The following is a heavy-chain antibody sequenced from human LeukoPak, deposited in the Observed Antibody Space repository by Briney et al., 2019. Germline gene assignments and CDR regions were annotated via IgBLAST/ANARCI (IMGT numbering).Heavy chain of an antibody. D-gene: IGHD5-18*01. CDR1: GGSISSYY. Sequence: PSETLSLTCTVSGGSISSYYWSWIRQPPGKGLEWIGYIYYSGSTNYNPSLKSRVTISVDTSKNQFSLKLSSVTAADTAVYYCARVMSGYSYGYPDYWGQGTLVIVSS. V-gene: IGHV4-59*01. J-gene: IGHJ4*02. CDR2: IYYSGST. CDR3: ARVMSGYSYGYPDY.